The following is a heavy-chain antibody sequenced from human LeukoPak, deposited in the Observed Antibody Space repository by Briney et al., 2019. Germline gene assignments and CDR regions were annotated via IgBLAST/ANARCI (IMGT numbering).Heavy chain of an antibody. D-gene: IGHD6-19*01. CDR3: ARVGQWLPDY. CDR1: GFTXRNYW. V-gene: IGHV3-7*01. Sequence: LXLSXXXSGFTXRNYWMSWIRQAPGKGLEWVANIKLDGSDKYYVDSVKGRFTISRDNAKNSVYLQMNSLRAEDTAVYYCARVGQWLPDYWGQGTLVTVSS. CDR2: IKLDGSDK. J-gene: IGHJ4*02.